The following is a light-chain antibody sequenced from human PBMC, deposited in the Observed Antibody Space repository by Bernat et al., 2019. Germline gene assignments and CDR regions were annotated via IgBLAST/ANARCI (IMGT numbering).Light chain of an antibody. CDR1: QSINSNY. CDR3: QKYGTSPPSYT. V-gene: IGKV3D-20*01. J-gene: IGKJ2*01. Sequence: EIVLTQSPATLSLSPGERATLSCGASQSINSNYLAWYQQKPGLAPRLLIHDASSRATGIPDRFSGSGSGTDFTLTISRVEPEDFAVYYFQKYGTSPPSYTFGQGTKLETK. CDR2: DAS.